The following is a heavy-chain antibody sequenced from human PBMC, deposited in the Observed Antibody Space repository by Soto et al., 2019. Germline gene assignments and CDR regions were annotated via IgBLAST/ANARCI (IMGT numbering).Heavy chain of an antibody. CDR2: IYYSGAK. D-gene: IGHD1-20*01. Sequence: SVTRSLTRPISGFSICYEDHYLSWDSRFPGKGXEWIGHIYYSGAKYLSEALERRVTMSLDTSKNQFSMHLRSVTAADTATYFCARDRPVGPFAYKGDDGMDVWGQGTTVTVSS. CDR1: GFSICYEDHY. V-gene: IGHV4-30-4*01. J-gene: IGHJ6*02. CDR3: ARDRPVGPFAYKGDDGMDV.